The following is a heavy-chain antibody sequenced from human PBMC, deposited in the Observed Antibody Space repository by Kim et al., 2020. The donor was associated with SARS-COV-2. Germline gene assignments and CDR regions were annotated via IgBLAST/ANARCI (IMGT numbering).Heavy chain of an antibody. CDR1: GFTFSSYA. V-gene: IGHV3-23*01. CDR3: AKVQHSAPPYYYDSSGYYDY. J-gene: IGHJ4*02. D-gene: IGHD3-22*01. CDR2: ISGSGGST. Sequence: GGSLRLSCAASGFTFSSYAMSWVRQAPGKGLEWVSAISGSGGSTYYADSVKGRLTISRDNSKNTLYLQMNSLRAEDTAVYYCAKVQHSAPPYYYDSSGYYDYWGQGTLVTVSS.